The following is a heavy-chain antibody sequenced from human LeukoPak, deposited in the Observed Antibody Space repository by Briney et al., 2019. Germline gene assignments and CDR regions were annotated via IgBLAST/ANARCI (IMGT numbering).Heavy chain of an antibody. CDR1: GFTFSNYA. Sequence: GGSLRLSCAASGFTFSNYAMSWVRQAPGEGLEWVSVISGTGDITYYADSVKGRFTISRDNSKNTLYLQMNSLRAEDTAVYYCATPDRGYGGIFDYWGQGTLVTVSS. D-gene: IGHD4-23*01. CDR3: ATPDRGYGGIFDY. CDR2: ISGTGDIT. V-gene: IGHV3-23*01. J-gene: IGHJ4*02.